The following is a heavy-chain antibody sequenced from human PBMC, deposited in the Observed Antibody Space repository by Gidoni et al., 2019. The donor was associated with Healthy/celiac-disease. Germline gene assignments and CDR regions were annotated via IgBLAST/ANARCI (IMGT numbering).Heavy chain of an antibody. CDR1: GFTFSSYG. CDR2: ISYDGSNK. V-gene: IGHV3-30*18. CDR3: AKDFHSSWYCDY. Sequence: QVQLVESGGGVVQPGRSLRLSCAASGFTFSSYGMHWVRQAPGKGLGWVAVISYDGSNKYYADSVKGRFTISRDNSKNTLYLQMNSLRAEDTAVYYCAKDFHSSWYCDYWGQGTLVTVSS. D-gene: IGHD6-13*01. J-gene: IGHJ4*02.